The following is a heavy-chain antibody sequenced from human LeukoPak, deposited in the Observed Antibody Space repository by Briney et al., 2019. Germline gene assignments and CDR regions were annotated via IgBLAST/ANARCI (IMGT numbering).Heavy chain of an antibody. V-gene: IGHV1-2*02. CDR1: GYTFTGYY. CDR2: INPNSGGT. Sequence: ASVKVSCKASGYTFTGYYMHWVRQAPGQGLEWMGWINPNSGGTNYAQKFQGRVTMTRDTSISTAYMELSRLRSDDTAVYYCARPAYDSSGYYYFDYWGQGTLVTVSS. J-gene: IGHJ4*02. D-gene: IGHD3-22*01. CDR3: ARPAYDSSGYYYFDY.